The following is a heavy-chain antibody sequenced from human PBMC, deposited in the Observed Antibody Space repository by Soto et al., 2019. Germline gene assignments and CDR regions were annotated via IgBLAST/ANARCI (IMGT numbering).Heavy chain of an antibody. D-gene: IGHD3-3*02. J-gene: IGHJ4*02. CDR1: GGTIRGFY. V-gene: IGHV4-59*01. CDR3: ARVLDGIDY. CDR2: IYYSGSA. Sequence: TLVPMRHPCTVAGGTIRGFYGRWIRQPPGKGLEWIGYIYYSGSANYNPSLKSRVTISVDTSKNQFSLKLSSVTAADTAVYYCARVLDGIDYWGQGTLVTVSS.